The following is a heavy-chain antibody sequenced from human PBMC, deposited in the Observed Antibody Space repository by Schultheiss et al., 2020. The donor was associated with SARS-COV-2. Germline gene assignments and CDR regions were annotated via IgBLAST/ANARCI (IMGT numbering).Heavy chain of an antibody. CDR3: ARSDGWRHQNPFDY. J-gene: IGHJ4*02. V-gene: IGHV3-33*03. D-gene: IGHD2-15*01. Sequence: GGSLRLSCAASGFTFSSYGMHWVRQAPGKGLEWVAVIWYDGSNKYYADSVKGRFTISRDNAKNSLYLQMNSLRAEDTAVYYCARSDGWRHQNPFDYWGQGTLVTVSS. CDR1: GFTFSSYG. CDR2: IWYDGSNK.